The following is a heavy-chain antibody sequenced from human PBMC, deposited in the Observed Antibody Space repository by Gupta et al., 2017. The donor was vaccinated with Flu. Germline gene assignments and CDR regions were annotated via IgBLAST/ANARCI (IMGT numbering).Heavy chain of an antibody. Sequence: GRQAPGKGLEWVAVISYDGSNKYYADSVKGRFTISRDNSKSTLYLQMNSLRAEDTAMYYCAKDVTALPLDAFDIWGQGTLVIVSS. CDR2: ISYDGSNK. J-gene: IGHJ3*02. V-gene: IGHV3-30*18. CDR3: AKDVTALPLDAFDI. D-gene: IGHD2-21*02.